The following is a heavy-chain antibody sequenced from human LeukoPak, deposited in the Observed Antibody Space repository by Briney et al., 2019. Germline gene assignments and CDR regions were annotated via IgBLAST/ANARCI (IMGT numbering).Heavy chain of an antibody. CDR3: TRDSARRDGYNFDY. J-gene: IGHJ4*02. V-gene: IGHV3-23*01. D-gene: IGHD5-24*01. CDR2: ISGSGGST. Sequence: GGSLRLSCAASGFTFSSYGMSWVRQAPGKGLEWVSAISGSGGSTYYADSVKGRFTISRDNPKNTLYLQMNSLRTEDTAVYYCTRDSARRDGYNFDYWGQGTLVTVSS. CDR1: GFTFSSYG.